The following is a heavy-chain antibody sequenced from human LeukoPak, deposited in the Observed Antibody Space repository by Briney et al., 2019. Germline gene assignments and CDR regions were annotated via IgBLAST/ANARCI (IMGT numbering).Heavy chain of an antibody. D-gene: IGHD1-26*01. J-gene: IGHJ4*02. CDR2: ISASSRTK. Sequence: PGGSPRLSCEASGVTFCSFSLNWVPQPPGKGLEWLSYISASSRTKYYADSVKGRFIASRNNAKNSLFLLMDSLRAEDTALYYCAAQSSRSSTRAPDFWGQGTLVTVSS. CDR1: GVTFCSFS. CDR3: AAQSSRSSTRAPDF. V-gene: IGHV3-48*04.